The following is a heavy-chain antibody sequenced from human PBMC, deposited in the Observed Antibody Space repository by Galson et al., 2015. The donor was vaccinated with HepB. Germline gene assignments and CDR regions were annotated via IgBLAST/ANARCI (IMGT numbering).Heavy chain of an antibody. CDR3: ARDSSGPEPYYFDY. D-gene: IGHD3-22*01. CDR2: IWYDGSNK. CDR1: GFTFSSYG. Sequence: SLRLSCAASGFTFSSYGMHWVRQAPGKGLEWVAVIWYDGSNKYYADSVKGRFTISRDNSKNTLYLQMKSLRAEDTAVYYCARDSSGPEPYYFDYWGQGTLVTVSS. V-gene: IGHV3-33*08. J-gene: IGHJ4*02.